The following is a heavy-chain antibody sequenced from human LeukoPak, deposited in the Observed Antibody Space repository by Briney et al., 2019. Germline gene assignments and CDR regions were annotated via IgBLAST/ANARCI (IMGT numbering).Heavy chain of an antibody. Sequence: ASVKVSCEASGYTFTSYGISWVRQAPGQGLEWMGWISAYNGNTNYAQRLQGRVTMTTDTSTSTAYMELRSLRSDDTAVYYCARDHDSSGYYYYWGQGSLVTVSS. D-gene: IGHD3-22*01. CDR2: ISAYNGNT. CDR3: ARDHDSSGYYYY. V-gene: IGHV1-18*01. CDR1: GYTFTSYG. J-gene: IGHJ4*02.